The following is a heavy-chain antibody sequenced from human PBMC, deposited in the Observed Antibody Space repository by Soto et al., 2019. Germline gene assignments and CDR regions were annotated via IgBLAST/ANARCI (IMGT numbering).Heavy chain of an antibody. V-gene: IGHV3-15*01. J-gene: IGHJ3*02. D-gene: IGHD2-8*01. CDR3: TLDSEYCTNGVCPSDAFDI. Sequence: GGSLRLSCAASGFTFSNAWMSWVRQAPGKGLEWVGRIKSKTDGGQPDYADPVKGRFTISRDDSNNTLYLQMNSLKTEDTAVYYCTLDSEYCTNGVCPSDAFDIWGQGTMVTVSS. CDR2: IKSKTDGGQP. CDR1: GFTFSNAW.